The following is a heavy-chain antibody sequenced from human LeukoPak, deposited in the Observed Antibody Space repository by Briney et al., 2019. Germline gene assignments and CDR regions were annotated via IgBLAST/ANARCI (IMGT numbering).Heavy chain of an antibody. Sequence: ASVKVSCNASGYTFTSYDINWVRQATGQGLEWMGWMNPNSGNTGYAQKFQGRVTMTRNTSISTAYMELSSLRSEDTAVYYCARVQITMVRGVIDYYYMDVWGKGTTVTVSS. J-gene: IGHJ6*03. CDR2: MNPNSGNT. CDR1: GYTFTSYD. V-gene: IGHV1-8*01. CDR3: ARVQITMVRGVIDYYYMDV. D-gene: IGHD3-10*01.